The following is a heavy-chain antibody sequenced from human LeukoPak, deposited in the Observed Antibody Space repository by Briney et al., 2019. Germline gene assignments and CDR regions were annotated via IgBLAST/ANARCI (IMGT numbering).Heavy chain of an antibody. J-gene: IGHJ3*02. CDR1: GFTFSSYG. V-gene: IGHV3-30*18. Sequence: GGSLRLSCAASGFTFSSYGMHWVRQAPGKGLEWVAVISYDGSNKYYADSVKGRFTISRDNSKNTLYLQMNSLRAEDTAVYYCAKLDTAMVAYAFDIWGQGTMVTVSS. CDR2: ISYDGSNK. CDR3: AKLDTAMVAYAFDI. D-gene: IGHD5-18*01.